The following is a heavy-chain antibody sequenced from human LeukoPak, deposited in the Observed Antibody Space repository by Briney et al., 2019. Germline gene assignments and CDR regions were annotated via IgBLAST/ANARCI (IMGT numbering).Heavy chain of an antibody. D-gene: IGHD3-22*01. Sequence: PGGSLRLSCTASGFTFSSYSMNWVRQAPGGGREWVSSMSRRGSYIYYADSEGGLFTLSRHSAKNSLYLQINSLRREHAAVSYCASFLGTEGHSYATSGTQHWGQGTLVTVSS. CDR2: MSRRGSYI. CDR1: GFTFSSYS. V-gene: IGHV3-21*06. CDR3: ASFLGTEGHSYATSGTQH. J-gene: IGHJ1*01.